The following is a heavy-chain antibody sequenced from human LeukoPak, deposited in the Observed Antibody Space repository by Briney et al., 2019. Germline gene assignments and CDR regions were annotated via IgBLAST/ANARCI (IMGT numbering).Heavy chain of an antibody. J-gene: IGHJ4*02. V-gene: IGHV4-30-2*01. CDR1: GGSITDGAYY. CDR3: AREPAQGDFWTLSGHFDY. D-gene: IGHD3/OR15-3a*01. Sequence: SETLSLTCTVSGGSITDGAYYWSWIRQPPGKALEWIGYIYHGGGTSYNPSLKSRVTMSVDRSKNQFSLELRSVTAADTAIYYCAREPAQGDFWTLSGHFDYWGQGTLVTVSS. CDR2: IYHGGGT.